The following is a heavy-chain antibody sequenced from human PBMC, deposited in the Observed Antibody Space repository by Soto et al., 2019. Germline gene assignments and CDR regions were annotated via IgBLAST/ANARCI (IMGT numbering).Heavy chain of an antibody. J-gene: IGHJ4*02. V-gene: IGHV4-61*01. D-gene: IGHD1-20*01. CDR3: ARGNWKGDY. CDR1: GGSVSSDSYY. Sequence: QVQLQESGPGLVKPSETLSLTCTVSGGSVSSDSYYWSWIRQSPGKGLEWIGYIYHSGSTNYNPSLKGRVTMSVDTSKNQFSLKLSSVTAADTAVYYCARGNWKGDYWGQGTLVTVSS. CDR2: IYHSGST.